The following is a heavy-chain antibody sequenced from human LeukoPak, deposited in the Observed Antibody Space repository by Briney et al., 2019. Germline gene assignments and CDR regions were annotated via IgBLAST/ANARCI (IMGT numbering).Heavy chain of an antibody. Sequence: GGSLRLSCATSGFSFSSHAMHWVRQAPGKGLEYVSGINDNGRTTHYANSVKGRFTISRDNSKNTVYLQMDSLRPEDMAVYYCARDLSRSYSFDYWGQGTLVTVSS. CDR3: ARDLSRSYSFDY. D-gene: IGHD1-26*01. J-gene: IGHJ4*02. CDR2: INDNGRTT. CDR1: GFSFSSHA. V-gene: IGHV3-64*01.